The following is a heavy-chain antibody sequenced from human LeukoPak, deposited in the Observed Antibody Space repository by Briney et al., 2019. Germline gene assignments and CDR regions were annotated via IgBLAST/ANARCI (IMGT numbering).Heavy chain of an antibody. CDR3: AKDRGYNILTGYSKGHYFDY. Sequence: GGSLRLSCAGSGFTFSTYWMSWVRQAPGKGLEWVAYMKQRGSEKYYVDSVKGRFTISRDNSKNTLYLQMNSLRAEDTAVYSCAKDRGYNILTGYSKGHYFDYWGQGTLVTVSS. D-gene: IGHD3-9*01. CDR1: GFTFSTYW. J-gene: IGHJ4*02. CDR2: MKQRGSEK. V-gene: IGHV3-7*01.